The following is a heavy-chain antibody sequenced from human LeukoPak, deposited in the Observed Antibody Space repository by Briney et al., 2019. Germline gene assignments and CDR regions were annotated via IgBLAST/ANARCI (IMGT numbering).Heavy chain of an antibody. CDR3: AINGHPYYHYGMDV. Sequence: ASVKVSCKASGYTFTSYGISWVRQAPGQGLEWMGWISAYNGNTNYAQKLQSRVTMTTDTYTSTAYMELRSLRSDDTAAYYCAINGHPYYHYGMDVWGQGTTVTVSS. V-gene: IGHV1-18*01. CDR2: ISAYNGNT. J-gene: IGHJ6*02. D-gene: IGHD2-8*01. CDR1: GYTFTSYG.